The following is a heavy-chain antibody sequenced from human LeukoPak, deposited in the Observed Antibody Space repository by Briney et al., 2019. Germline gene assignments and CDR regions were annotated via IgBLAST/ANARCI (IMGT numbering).Heavy chain of an antibody. Sequence: ASETLSLTCTVSGGSITSSSYYWVWIRQPPGKGLEWIGSIFHSGSTYYNASRKSRVTISVDTSRNQFSLKLSSVTAADTAVDYCARRRDGYNDDFFDYWGQGTLVTVSS. V-gene: IGHV4-39*01. J-gene: IGHJ4*02. CDR2: IFHSGST. CDR3: ARRRDGYNDDFFDY. D-gene: IGHD5-24*01. CDR1: GGSITSSSYY.